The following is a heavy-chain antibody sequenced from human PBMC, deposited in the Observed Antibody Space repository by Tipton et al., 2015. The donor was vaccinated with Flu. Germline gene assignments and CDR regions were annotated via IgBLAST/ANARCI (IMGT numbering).Heavy chain of an antibody. V-gene: IGHV4-38-2*01. D-gene: IGHD4-11*01. CDR1: GDSLGSSYY. Sequence: TLSLTCSVSGDSLGSSYYWAWIRQPPGRGLEWIGNIHTSAGTYYNLSLKSRVTISVDRSKNQFSLRLASATAADTAVYFCARRDFSNYVSEPKNWFDSWGPGTPVTVSS. CDR2: IHTSAGT. J-gene: IGHJ5*01. CDR3: ARRDFSNYVSEPKNWFDS.